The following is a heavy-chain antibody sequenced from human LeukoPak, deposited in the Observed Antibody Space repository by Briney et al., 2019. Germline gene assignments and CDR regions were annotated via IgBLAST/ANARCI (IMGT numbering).Heavy chain of an antibody. V-gene: IGHV4-34*01. CDR2: IDHSGIT. CDR1: GGSFSGYY. D-gene: IGHD3-22*01. J-gene: IGHJ4*02. Sequence: SETLSLTCAVYGGSFSGYYWTWIRQPPGKGLEWIGEIDHSGITNYNPSLKSRVTISGDTSKNQFSLKLSSVTAADTAVYYCAVGGYDTTGYRVGMDYWGQGTLVTVSS. CDR3: AVGGYDTTGYRVGMDY.